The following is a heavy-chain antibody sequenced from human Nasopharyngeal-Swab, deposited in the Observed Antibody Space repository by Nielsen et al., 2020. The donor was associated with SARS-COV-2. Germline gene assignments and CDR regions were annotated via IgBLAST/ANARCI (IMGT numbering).Heavy chain of an antibody. CDR1: GFTFDDYA. Sequence: SLKISCAASGFTFDDYAMHWVRQAPGKGLEWVSGISWNSGSIGYADSVKGRFTISRDNAKNSLYLQMNSLRAGDTALYYCAKDISSGWKPAYYFDYWGQGTLVTVSS. V-gene: IGHV3-9*01. D-gene: IGHD6-19*01. CDR3: AKDISSGWKPAYYFDY. CDR2: ISWNSGSI. J-gene: IGHJ4*02.